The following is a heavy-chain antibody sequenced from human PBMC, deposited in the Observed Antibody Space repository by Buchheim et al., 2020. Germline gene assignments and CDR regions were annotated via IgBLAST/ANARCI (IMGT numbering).Heavy chain of an antibody. V-gene: IGHV3-23*01. D-gene: IGHD6-19*01. CDR2: INFSGGTT. CDR3: AKGLFSSGWSPFDY. Sequence: EVQLLESGGNLVQPGGSLRLSCAASGFSFSSQTMIWVRQAPGKGLEWLSGINFSGGTTYADSVKGRFTSSRDNSKNTPYLQMNSLRVEDTAVYFCAKGLFSSGWSPFDYCGQGTL. CDR1: GFSFSSQT. J-gene: IGHJ4*02.